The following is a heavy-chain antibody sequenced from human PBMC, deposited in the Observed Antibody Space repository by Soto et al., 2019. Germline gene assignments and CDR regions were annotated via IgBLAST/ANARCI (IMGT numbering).Heavy chain of an antibody. J-gene: IGHJ4*02. CDR3: AREGIAAAGPDY. D-gene: IGHD6-13*01. Sequence: QVQLVESGGGVVQPGRSLRLSCAASGFTFSSYGMHWVRQAPGKGLEWVAVIWYDGSNKYYADSMKGRFTISRDNSKNTLYLQMNSLRAEDTAVYYCAREGIAAAGPDYWGQGTLVTVSS. CDR2: IWYDGSNK. V-gene: IGHV3-33*01. CDR1: GFTFSSYG.